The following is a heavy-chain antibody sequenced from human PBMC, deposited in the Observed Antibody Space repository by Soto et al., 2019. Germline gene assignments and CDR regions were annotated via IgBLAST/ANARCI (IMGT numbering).Heavy chain of an antibody. V-gene: IGHV3-23*01. D-gene: IGHD6-19*01. Sequence: GGSLRLSCAASGFTFSSYGMSWVLQAPGKGLKCVSAISGSGVSTYYADSVKGRFTISRDNFKNTLYLQMNILRAVDTAVYYCAKGYSSAWLDYCGQGTLVTVSS. J-gene: IGHJ4*02. CDR3: AKGYSSAWLDY. CDR2: ISGSGVST. CDR1: GFTFSSYG.